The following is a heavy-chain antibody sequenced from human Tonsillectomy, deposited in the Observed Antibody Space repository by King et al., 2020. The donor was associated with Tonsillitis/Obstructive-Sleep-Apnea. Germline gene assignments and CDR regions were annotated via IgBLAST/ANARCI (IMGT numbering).Heavy chain of an antibody. V-gene: IGHV4-39*01. D-gene: IGHD2-2*01. CDR3: AGMEVVPAAMFPTAFDY. Sequence: QLQESGPGLVKPSETLSLTCTVSGGSISSSSYYWGWIRQPPGKGLEWIGSIYYSGSTYYNPSLKSRVTISVDTSKNQFSLKLSSVTAADTAVYYCAGMEVVPAAMFPTAFDYWGQGTLVTVSS. CDR2: IYYSGST. J-gene: IGHJ4*02. CDR1: GGSISSSSYY.